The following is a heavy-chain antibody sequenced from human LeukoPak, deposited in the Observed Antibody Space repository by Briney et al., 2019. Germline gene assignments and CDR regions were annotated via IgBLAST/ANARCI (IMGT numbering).Heavy chain of an antibody. CDR1: GGTLSIYA. D-gene: IGHD1-26*01. V-gene: IGHV1-69*05. Sequence: SVKVSCKASGGTLSIYAISWVRQAPGQGLEWMGGTIPIFGTTNYAQKFQGRVTITTDESTSTAYMELSSLRSEDTAVYYCARDQALGATTTYFDYWGQGTLVTVSS. J-gene: IGHJ4*02. CDR2: TIPIFGTT. CDR3: ARDQALGATTTYFDY.